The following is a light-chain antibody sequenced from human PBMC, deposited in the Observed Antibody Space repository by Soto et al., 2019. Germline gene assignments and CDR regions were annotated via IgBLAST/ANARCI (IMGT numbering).Light chain of an antibody. CDR3: SSFTSSHTWV. Sequence: QSALTQPASVSGSPGQSITISCTGTSSDVGGYNYVSWYQQHPGKAPKLMIYEVSNRPSGVSNRFSGSKSGNTASLTISGLQADHEADYYCSSFTSSHTWVFGGGTKLTVL. V-gene: IGLV2-14*01. CDR2: EVS. J-gene: IGLJ3*02. CDR1: SSDVGGYNY.